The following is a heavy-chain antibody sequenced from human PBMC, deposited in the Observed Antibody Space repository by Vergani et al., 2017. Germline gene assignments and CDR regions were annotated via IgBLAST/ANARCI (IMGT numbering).Heavy chain of an antibody. CDR1: GDSISTSSYA. Sequence: QMQLPESGPGLVKPSETLSLSCTVSGDSISTSSYAWGWIRQPPGKTLEWIGTVFYGGRTSYNPSLKSRVTLSLDTSKKQISLHLTSVTAADTAVYYCTRHGRSGWAGYFQHWGQGTLVTASS. CDR2: VFYGGRT. CDR3: TRHGRSGWAGYFQH. V-gene: IGHV4-39*01. D-gene: IGHD6-19*01. J-gene: IGHJ1*01.